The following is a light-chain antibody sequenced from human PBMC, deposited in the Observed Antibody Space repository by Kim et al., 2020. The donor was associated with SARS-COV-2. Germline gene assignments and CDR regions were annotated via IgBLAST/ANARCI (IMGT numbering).Light chain of an antibody. CDR3: LLSYSDSRV. CDR2: DTG. V-gene: IGLV7-46*01. J-gene: IGLJ2*01. Sequence: PEGTLTIPCASITGAVTSGHFPYWFRQKPSQAPRTLIYDTGNRHSWTPARFSGSLLGGKAALTLSAAQAEDEADYYCLLSYSDSRVFGGGTQLTVL. CDR1: TGAVTSGHF.